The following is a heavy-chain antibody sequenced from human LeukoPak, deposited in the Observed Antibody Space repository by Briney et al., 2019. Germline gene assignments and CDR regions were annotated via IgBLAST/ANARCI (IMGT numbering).Heavy chain of an antibody. J-gene: IGHJ6*03. V-gene: IGHV3-66*02. CDR3: ARDRRTGRRIGYYYYMDV. CDR1: GFTVSSNY. CDR2: IYSGGST. D-gene: IGHD1-14*01. Sequence: GGSLRLSCAASGFTVSSNYMSWVRQAPGKGLEWVSVIYSGGSTYYADSVKGRFTISRDDSKNTLYLQMNSLRAEDTAVYYCARDRRTGRRIGYYYYMDVWGKGTTVTVSS.